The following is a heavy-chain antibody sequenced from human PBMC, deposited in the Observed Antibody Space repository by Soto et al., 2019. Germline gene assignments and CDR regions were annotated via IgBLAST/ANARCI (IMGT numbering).Heavy chain of an antibody. J-gene: IGHJ4*02. Sequence: QVQLVQSGAEVKTPGSSVKVSCKASGGTFSSYSINWVRQAPGQGREWVGEIIPIFGTANYGQKFQVRVTIAADESKSSAYMELSSLRSEDPAVYYCARDGGRHSGGIDYWGQGTLVTVSS. CDR3: ARDGGRHSGGIDY. V-gene: IGHV1-69*01. CDR2: IIPIFGTA. D-gene: IGHD1-26*01. CDR1: GGTFSSYS.